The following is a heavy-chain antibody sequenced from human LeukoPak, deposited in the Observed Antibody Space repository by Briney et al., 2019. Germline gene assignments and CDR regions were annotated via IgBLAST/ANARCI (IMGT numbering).Heavy chain of an antibody. CDR1: GFTFSSHA. J-gene: IGHJ4*02. Sequence: PAGSLRPSCAASGFTFSSHAMSWVRQAPGKVLEWESAISCSGDRTYYADSVKGRCTISRDNPKNTPYRQMNSLRTEQTAIYYCVKAVRGVGRYDYWGQGTLVTVSS. V-gene: IGHV3-23*01. CDR2: ISCSGDRT. CDR3: VKAVRGVGRYDY. D-gene: IGHD3-10*01.